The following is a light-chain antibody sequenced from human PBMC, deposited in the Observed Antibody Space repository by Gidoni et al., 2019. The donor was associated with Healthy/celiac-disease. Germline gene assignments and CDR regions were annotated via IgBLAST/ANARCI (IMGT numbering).Light chain of an antibody. CDR2: DAS. V-gene: IGKV3-11*01. CDR1: QSVSSY. J-gene: IGKJ1*01. CDR3: QQRSNWPPWT. Sequence: EIVLTQSPATLSLSPGERATLSCRASQSVSSYLAWYQQKPGQAPRLLIYDASSGSGTDFTLTISSLEPEDFAVYYCQQRSNWPPWTFGQGTTVEVK.